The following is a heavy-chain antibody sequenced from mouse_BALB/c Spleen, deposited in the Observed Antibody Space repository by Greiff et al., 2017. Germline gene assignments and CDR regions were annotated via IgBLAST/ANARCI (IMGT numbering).Heavy chain of an antibody. J-gene: IGHJ4*01. V-gene: IGHV2-6-7*01. CDR3: DRISFYCYGSSWDYYYAMDY. D-gene: IGHD1-1*01. CDR1: GFSLTGYG. CDR2: IWGDGST. Sequence: QVQLKESGPGLVAPSQSLSITCTVSGFSLTGYGVNWVRQPPGKGLEWLGLIWGDGSTDYNSALKSRLSISKDNSQSQVFLKMNSLQTDDTARYYCDRISFYCYGSSWDYYYAMDYWGQGTSVTVAS.